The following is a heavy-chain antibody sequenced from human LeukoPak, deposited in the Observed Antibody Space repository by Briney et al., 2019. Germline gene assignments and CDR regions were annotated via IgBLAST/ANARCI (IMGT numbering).Heavy chain of an antibody. CDR1: GGSISSGSYY. CDR3: ARGHSRYYYGMDV. Sequence: SQTLSLTCTVSGGSISSGSYYWSWIRQPAGEGLEWIGRIYTSGSTNYNPSLKSRVTISVDTSKNQFSLKLSSVTAADTAVYYCARGHSRYYYGMDVWGQGTTVTVSS. J-gene: IGHJ6*02. CDR2: IYTSGST. V-gene: IGHV4-61*02.